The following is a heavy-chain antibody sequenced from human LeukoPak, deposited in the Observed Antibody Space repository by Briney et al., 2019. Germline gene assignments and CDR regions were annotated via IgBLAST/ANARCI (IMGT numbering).Heavy chain of an antibody. Sequence: ASVKVCCKASGGTFSIYAISWVRQAPGPGLEWMGGIIPIFGTANYAQKFQGKVTITADESTSTAYMELSSLRSEDTAVYYCARVLVPAAIRNNWFDTWGQGTMVTVSS. CDR2: IIPIFGTA. D-gene: IGHD2-2*01. V-gene: IGHV1-69*01. CDR3: ARVLVPAAIRNNWFDT. J-gene: IGHJ5*02. CDR1: GGTFSIYA.